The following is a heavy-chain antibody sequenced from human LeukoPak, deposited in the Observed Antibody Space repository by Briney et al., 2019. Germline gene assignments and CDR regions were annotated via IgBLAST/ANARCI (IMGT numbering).Heavy chain of an antibody. CDR1: GFTFSSYW. V-gene: IGHV3-74*01. CDR3: ARGARITMVRGVIITGHDAFDI. D-gene: IGHD3-10*01. Sequence: GGSLRVSCAASGFTFSSYWMHWVRQAPGKGLVWVSRINSDGSSTSYADSVKGGFTISRDNAKNTLYLQMNSLRAEDTAVYYCARGARITMVRGVIITGHDAFDIWGQGTMVTVSS. CDR2: INSDGSST. J-gene: IGHJ3*02.